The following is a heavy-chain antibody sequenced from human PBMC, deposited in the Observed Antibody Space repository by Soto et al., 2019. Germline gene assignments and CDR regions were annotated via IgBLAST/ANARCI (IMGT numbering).Heavy chain of an antibody. D-gene: IGHD4-17*01. CDR3: ARRFYGDYAYYYYGMDV. V-gene: IGHV1-69*13. J-gene: IGHJ6*02. CDR2: IIPIFGTA. CDR1: GGTFSSYA. Sequence: SVKVSCKXSGGTFSSYAISWVRQAPGQGLEWMGGIIPIFGTANYAQKFQGRVTITADESTSTAYMELSSLRSEDTAVYYCARRFYGDYAYYYYGMDVWGQGTTVTAP.